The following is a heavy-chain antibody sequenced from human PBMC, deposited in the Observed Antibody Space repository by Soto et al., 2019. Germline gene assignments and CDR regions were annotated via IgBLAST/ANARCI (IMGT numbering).Heavy chain of an antibody. CDR3: ARAPPLYGDYVGSLDY. Sequence: QVQLVESGGGLVKPGGSLRLSCAASGFTFSDYYMSWIRQAPGKGLEWVSYISSSSSYTNYADSVKGRFTISRDNAKNSLYLQMNSLRAEDTAVYYCARAPPLYGDYVGSLDYWGQGTLVTVSS. V-gene: IGHV3-11*06. CDR1: GFTFSDYY. D-gene: IGHD4-17*01. CDR2: ISSSSSYT. J-gene: IGHJ4*02.